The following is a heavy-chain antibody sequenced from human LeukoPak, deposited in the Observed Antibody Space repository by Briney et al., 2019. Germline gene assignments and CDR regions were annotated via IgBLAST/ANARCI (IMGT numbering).Heavy chain of an antibody. CDR1: GYTFTSYG. V-gene: IGHV1-18*01. Sequence: GESLKISCKASGYTFTSYGISWVRQAPGQGLEWMGWISAYNGNTNYAQKLQGRVTMTTDTSTSTAYMELRSLRSDDTAVYYCTLYSSGWYDLARASFDYWGQGTLVTVSS. D-gene: IGHD6-19*01. CDR3: TLYSSGWYDLARASFDY. J-gene: IGHJ4*02. CDR2: ISAYNGNT.